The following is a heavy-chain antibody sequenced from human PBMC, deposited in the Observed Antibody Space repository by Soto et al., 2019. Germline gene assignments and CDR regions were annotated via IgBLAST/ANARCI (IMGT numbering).Heavy chain of an antibody. CDR1: GFTLSDFA. V-gene: IGHV3-30-3*01. J-gene: IGHJ5*02. CDR3: ARGRSSSSGGGNGNWFDP. D-gene: IGHD6-6*01. Sequence: PGGSLRLSCAASGFTLSDFAMHWVRQAPGKGLEWVAVISYDGSKKYFADTVKGRFTISRDNAKNLLYLQMNSLRAEDTAVYYFARGRSSSSGGGNGNWFDPWGQGTLVTVSS. CDR2: ISYDGSKK.